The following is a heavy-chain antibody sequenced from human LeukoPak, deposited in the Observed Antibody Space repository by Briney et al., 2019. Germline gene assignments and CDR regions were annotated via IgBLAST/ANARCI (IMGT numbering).Heavy chain of an antibody. J-gene: IGHJ5*02. V-gene: IGHV1-24*01. CDR2: FDPEDGET. D-gene: IGHD1-26*01. Sequence: ASVKVSCKVSGYTLTELSMHWVRQAPGKGLEWMGGFDPEDGETIYAQKFQGRVTMTEDTSTDTAYMELSSLRSEDTAVYYCATSSGSYYEINWFDPWGRGTLVTVSS. CDR1: GYTLTELS. CDR3: ATSSGSYYEINWFDP.